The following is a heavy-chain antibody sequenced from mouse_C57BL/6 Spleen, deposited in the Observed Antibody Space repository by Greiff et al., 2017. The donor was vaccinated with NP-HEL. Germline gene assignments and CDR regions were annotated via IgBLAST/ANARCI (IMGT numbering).Heavy chain of an antibody. V-gene: IGHV5-12*01. CDR3: ARRFSTTVVRCYAMDY. CDR2: ISNGGGST. D-gene: IGHD1-1*01. CDR1: GFTFSDYY. J-gene: IGHJ4*01. Sequence: EVQLVESGGGLVQPGGSLKLSCAASGFTFSDYYMYWVRQTPEKRLEWVAYISNGGGSTYYPDTVKGRFTFSRDNAKNTLYLQMSRLKTEDTAMYYCARRFSTTVVRCYAMDYWGQGTSVTVSS.